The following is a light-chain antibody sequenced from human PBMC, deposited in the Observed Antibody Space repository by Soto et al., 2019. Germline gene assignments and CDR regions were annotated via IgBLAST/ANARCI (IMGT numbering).Light chain of an antibody. Sequence: QPVLTQPPSASGTPGQRVTISCSGSSSNIGSNYVYWYQQLPGTAPKLLIYRNNQRPSGVPDRFSGSKSGTSASLAIRGLRSEDEADYYCATWDDSLSGPVFGGGTKLTVL. CDR3: ATWDDSLSGPV. CDR2: RNN. CDR1: SSNIGSNY. V-gene: IGLV1-47*01. J-gene: IGLJ3*02.